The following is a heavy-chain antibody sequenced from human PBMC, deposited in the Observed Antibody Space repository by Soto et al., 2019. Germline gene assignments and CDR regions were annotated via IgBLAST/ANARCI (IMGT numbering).Heavy chain of an antibody. D-gene: IGHD6-19*01. Sequence: SQTLSLTCAISGDSVSSTSTAWSWIRQSPSRGPEWLGRTYYRSKWYSDYAVSVKSRIAINPDTSKNQFSLQLKSVTPEDTAVYYCARGSYYSGWVWGQGTLVTVSS. V-gene: IGHV6-1*01. CDR3: ARGSYYSGWV. CDR1: GDSVSSTSTA. J-gene: IGHJ4*02. CDR2: TYYRSKWYS.